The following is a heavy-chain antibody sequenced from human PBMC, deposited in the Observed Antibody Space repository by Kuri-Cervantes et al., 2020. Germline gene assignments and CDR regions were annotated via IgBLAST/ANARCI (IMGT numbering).Heavy chain of an antibody. V-gene: IGHV4-39*01. D-gene: IGHD4-17*01. J-gene: IGHJ3*02. CDR3: ARADGGYPVAFDI. CDR2: IYYSGST. CDR1: GGSISSSCYY. Sequence: AGTLSLTCTASGGSISSSCYYWSCNRQPTGQELEWIVSIYYSGSTYYNPSLKSRVTISVDTAKNQFSLKLSTVTAADTAVYYCARADGGYPVAFDIWGQGTMVTVSS.